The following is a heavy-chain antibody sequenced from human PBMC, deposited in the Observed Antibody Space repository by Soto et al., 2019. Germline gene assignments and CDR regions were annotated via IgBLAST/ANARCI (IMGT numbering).Heavy chain of an antibody. CDR1: GGSISSSSYY. Sequence: SETLSLTCTVSGGSISSSSYYWGWIRQPPGKGLEWIGSIYYSGSTYYSPSLKSRVTISVDTSKNQFSLKLSSVTAADTAVYYCARHRQLELRSGDPYYYYYMDVWGKGTTVTVSS. CDR2: IYYSGST. CDR3: ARHRQLELRSGDPYYYYYMDV. V-gene: IGHV4-39*01. D-gene: IGHD1-7*01. J-gene: IGHJ6*03.